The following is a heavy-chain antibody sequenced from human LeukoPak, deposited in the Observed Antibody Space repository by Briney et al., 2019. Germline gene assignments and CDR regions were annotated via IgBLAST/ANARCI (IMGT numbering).Heavy chain of an antibody. V-gene: IGHV1-3*01. D-gene: IGHD5-24*01. Sequence: ASVKVSCKASAYTFTSYAMHWVRQAPGQRLEWMGWSNAGNNNTKYSQNFQGRDTISRDTSASTDYMELSRQRSEDTAVYYCARVNSEQERWLRTFDYWGQGPLVTVSS. J-gene: IGHJ4*02. CDR3: ARVNSEQERWLRTFDY. CDR2: SNAGNNNT. CDR1: AYTFTSYA.